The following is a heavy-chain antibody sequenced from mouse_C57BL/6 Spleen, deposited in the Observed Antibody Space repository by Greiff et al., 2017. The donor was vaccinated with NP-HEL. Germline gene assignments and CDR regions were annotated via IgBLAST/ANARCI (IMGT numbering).Heavy chain of an antibody. J-gene: IGHJ2*01. CDR1: GYTFTSYW. CDR3: ARKYYGSSYLFDY. CDR2: INPSNGGT. D-gene: IGHD1-1*01. Sequence: VQLQQSGTELVKPGASVKLSCKASGYTFTSYWMHWVKQRPGQGLEWIGNINPSNGGTNYNEKFKSKATLTVDKSSSTAYMQLSSLTSEDSAVYYCARKYYGSSYLFDYWGQGTTLTVSS. V-gene: IGHV1-53*01.